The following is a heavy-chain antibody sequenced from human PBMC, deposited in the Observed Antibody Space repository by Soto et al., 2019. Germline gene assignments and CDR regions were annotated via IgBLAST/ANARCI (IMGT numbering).Heavy chain of an antibody. CDR2: INPNSGNT. CDR3: AGRIMNVNISRWFAP. Sequence: QVQLVQSGAEVKKPGASVKVSCKASGYIFTNYDINWVRQATGQGLEYLGWINPNSGNTGYVQKFKGTVTKTRNPSVNTAYVELKSLRSEDTAVYYCAGRIMNVNISRWFAPGGRGTLVTVSP. CDR1: GYIFTNYD. D-gene: IGHD3-16*01. J-gene: IGHJ5*02. V-gene: IGHV1-8*01.